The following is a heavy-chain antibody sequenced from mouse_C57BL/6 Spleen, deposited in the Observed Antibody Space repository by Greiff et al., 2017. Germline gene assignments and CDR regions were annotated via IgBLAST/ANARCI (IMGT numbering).Heavy chain of an antibody. CDR1: GYTFTGYW. Sequence: QVQLQQPGAELVMPGASVKLSCKASGYTFTGYWMHWVKQTPGHGLEWIGEIDPSDSYTNYNQKFKGKSTLTVDKSSSTAYMQLSSLTSEDSAVYYCAPMIKDAMDYWGQGTSVTVSS. CDR2: IDPSDSYT. J-gene: IGHJ4*01. CDR3: APMIKDAMDY. D-gene: IGHD2-4*01. V-gene: IGHV1-69*01.